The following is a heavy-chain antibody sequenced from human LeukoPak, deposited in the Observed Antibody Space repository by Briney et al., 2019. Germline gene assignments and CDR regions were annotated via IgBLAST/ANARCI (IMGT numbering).Heavy chain of an antibody. J-gene: IGHJ4*02. V-gene: IGHV3-23*01. CDR2: ISNSGGST. CDR3: AKGARLYCSSISCYLGDY. CDR1: GFTSSNYA. D-gene: IGHD2-2*01. Sequence: GGSLRLSCAASGFTSSNYAMSWVRQAPGKGLEWVSGISNSGGSTYYADSVKGRFTISRDNSKNTLYLQVNSLRAEDTAVYYCAKGARLYCSSISCYLGDYWGQGTLVTVSS.